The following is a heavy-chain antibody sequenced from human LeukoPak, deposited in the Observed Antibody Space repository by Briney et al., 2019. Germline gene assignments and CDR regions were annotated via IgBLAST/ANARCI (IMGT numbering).Heavy chain of an antibody. CDR1: GGSISSYY. CDR3: ARVRGAQLWSHYFDY. J-gene: IGHJ4*02. D-gene: IGHD5-18*01. CDR2: IYHSGST. Sequence: SETLSLTCTVSGGSISSYYWSWIRQPPGKGLEWIGYIYHSGSTYYNPSLKSRVTISVDRSKNQFSLKLSSVTAADTAVYYCARVRGAQLWSHYFDYWGQGTLVTVSS. V-gene: IGHV4-59*12.